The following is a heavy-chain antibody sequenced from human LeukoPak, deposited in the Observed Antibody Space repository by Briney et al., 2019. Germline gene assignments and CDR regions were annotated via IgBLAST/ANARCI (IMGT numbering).Heavy chain of an antibody. V-gene: IGHV1-69*04. CDR3: ARAPPAAPIDY. CDR2: IIPILGIA. Sequence: ASVKVSCKASGGTFSSYAISWVRQAPGQGLEWMGRIIPILGIANYAQKFQGRVTITADKSTSTAYLELSLLRSDTTADYCGARAPPAAPIDYCCQESLLTASS. CDR1: GGTFSSYA. D-gene: IGHD2-2*01. J-gene: IGHJ4*02.